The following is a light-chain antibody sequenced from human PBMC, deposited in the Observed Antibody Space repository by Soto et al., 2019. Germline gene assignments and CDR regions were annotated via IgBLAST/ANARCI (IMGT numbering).Light chain of an antibody. J-gene: IGKJ5*01. Sequence: EIVMTQSPATLSVSPGERATLSCRASQSVNSNYLAWYQQRPGQAPRLVIYGASTRATGIPARFSGGGSGTEFTLTISSLQSEDFAVYYCQQYNSWPPITFGQGTRLEIK. CDR3: QQYNSWPPIT. CDR1: QSVNSN. V-gene: IGKV3-15*01. CDR2: GAS.